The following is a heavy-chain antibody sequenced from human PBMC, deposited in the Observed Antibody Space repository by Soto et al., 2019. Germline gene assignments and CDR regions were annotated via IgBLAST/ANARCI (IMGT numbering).Heavy chain of an antibody. D-gene: IGHD3-10*01. CDR1: GFNFSSYA. CDR2: ISSSGGST. V-gene: IGHV3-23*01. CDR3: AKQLMVRGVVLLFDY. Sequence: GGSLIVSCGAAGFNFSSYAMSWVRQAPGKGLEWVSGISSSGGSTYYADSVKGRFTISRDNAKNTLYMQMNSLRAEDTAVYSCAKQLMVRGVVLLFDYWGQGTLVTVSS. J-gene: IGHJ4*02.